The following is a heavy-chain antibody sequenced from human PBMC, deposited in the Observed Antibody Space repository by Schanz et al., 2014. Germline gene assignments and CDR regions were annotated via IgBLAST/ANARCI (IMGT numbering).Heavy chain of an antibody. D-gene: IGHD5-12*01. Sequence: EVQLVESGGGLVQPGGSLRLSCAASGFTFSSYSMNWVRQAPGKGLEWVSYSSSSSSTRYYADSVKGRFTISRDNAKNSLFLQMNSLRAEDTAVYYCARDFRLERLGYARYYYPMDDWGQGTTVTVSS. J-gene: IGHJ6*02. CDR3: ARDFRLERLGYARYYYPMDD. V-gene: IGHV3-48*01. CDR1: GFTFSSYS. CDR2: SSSSSSTR.